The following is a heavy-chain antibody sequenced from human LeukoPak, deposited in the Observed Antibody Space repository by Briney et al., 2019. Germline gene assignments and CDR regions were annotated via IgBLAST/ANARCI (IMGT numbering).Heavy chain of an antibody. V-gene: IGHV3-30*02. Sequence: GGSLRLSCAASGFTFSSYGMHWVRQAPGKGLEWVAFIRYDGSNKYYADSVKGRFTIPRDNSKNTLYLQMNSLRAEDTAVYYCAKDGGSGTANIDYWGQGTLVTVSS. CDR2: IRYDGSNK. D-gene: IGHD5-18*01. CDR3: AKDGGSGTANIDY. CDR1: GFTFSSYG. J-gene: IGHJ4*02.